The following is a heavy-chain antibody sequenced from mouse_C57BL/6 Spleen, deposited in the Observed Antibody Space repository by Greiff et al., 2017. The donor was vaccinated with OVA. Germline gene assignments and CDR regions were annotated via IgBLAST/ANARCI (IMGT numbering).Heavy chain of an antibody. CDR1: GYSITRDY. CDR3: ARGDYYGSPWYFDV. CDR2: ISYSGST. D-gene: IGHD1-1*01. Sequence: EVMLVESGPGLAKPSQTLSLTCSVSGYSITRDYWNWIRQFPGNKLEYMGYISYSGSTYYNPSLKSRLSITRDTSKNQYYLQLNSVTTDDTSTYYCARGDYYGSPWYFDVWGTGTTVTVSS. J-gene: IGHJ1*03. V-gene: IGHV3-8*01.